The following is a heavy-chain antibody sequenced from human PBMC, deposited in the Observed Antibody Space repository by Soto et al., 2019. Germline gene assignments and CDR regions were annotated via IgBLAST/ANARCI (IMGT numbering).Heavy chain of an antibody. CDR2: IGVSGHGP. Sequence: GGSLRLSCAISGFSLTSYATSWVRQAPGKGLEWVAGIGVSGHGPFYADSAEGRFSISKDISKNTLDLQLNSLRAEDSAVYYCAKAVGQYLFFFNHWGQGTVVTVSS. D-gene: IGHD3-3*01. J-gene: IGHJ1*01. CDR3: AKAVGQYLFFFNH. CDR1: GFSLTSYA. V-gene: IGHV3-23*01.